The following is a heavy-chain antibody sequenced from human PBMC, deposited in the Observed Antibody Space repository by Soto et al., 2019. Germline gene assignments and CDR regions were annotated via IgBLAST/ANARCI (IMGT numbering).Heavy chain of an antibody. Sequence: GSLRLSCSASGFTFSSYAMHWVRQAPGKGLEYVSAISSNGGSTYYADSVKGRFTISRDNSKNTLYLQMSSLRAEDTAVYYCVKGHSGSYIFRPDYFDYWGQGTLVTVSS. CDR2: ISSNGGST. CDR1: GFTFSSYA. V-gene: IGHV3-64D*06. CDR3: VKGHSGSYIFRPDYFDY. D-gene: IGHD1-26*01. J-gene: IGHJ4*02.